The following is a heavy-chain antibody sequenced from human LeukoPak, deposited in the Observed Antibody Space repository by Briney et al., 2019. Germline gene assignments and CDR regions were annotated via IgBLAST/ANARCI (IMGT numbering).Heavy chain of an antibody. CDR3: AKDPIAAAVPITFDP. CDR1: GFTFSSYA. CDR2: ISGSGIST. D-gene: IGHD6-13*01. V-gene: IGHV3-23*01. J-gene: IGHJ5*02. Sequence: AGGSLRLSCAASGFTFSSYAMSWVRQAPGKGLEWVSGISGSGISTYYADSVKGRFTISRDNSKNTLYLQMNSLRAEDTAVYYCAKDPIAAAVPITFDPWGQGTLVTVSS.